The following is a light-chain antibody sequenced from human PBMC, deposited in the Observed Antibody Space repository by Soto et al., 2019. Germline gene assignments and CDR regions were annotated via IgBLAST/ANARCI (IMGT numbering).Light chain of an antibody. CDR2: GAS. CDR3: QQYNNWPGT. J-gene: IGKJ3*01. Sequence: EIVMTQSPATLSVSPGERATLSCGASQSVNSNLVWYQQKPGQAPRLLIYGASTRATGIPARFSGSGSGTEFSLTISSLQSEDFAVYYCQQYNNWPGTFGPGTKVDIK. CDR1: QSVNSN. V-gene: IGKV3-15*01.